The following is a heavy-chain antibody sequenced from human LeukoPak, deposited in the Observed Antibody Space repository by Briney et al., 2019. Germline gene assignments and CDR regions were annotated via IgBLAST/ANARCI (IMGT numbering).Heavy chain of an antibody. CDR1: GGSISSYY. CDR3: ASGGGGTYFNWFDP. Sequence: SETLSLTCTVSGGSISSYYWSWIRQPPGKGLEWIGYIFYSGSTNYNPSLKSRVTISVDTSKNQFSLKLSSVTAADTAVYYCASGGGGTYFNWFDPWGQGTLVTASS. V-gene: IGHV4-59*08. J-gene: IGHJ5*02. D-gene: IGHD1-26*01. CDR2: IFYSGST.